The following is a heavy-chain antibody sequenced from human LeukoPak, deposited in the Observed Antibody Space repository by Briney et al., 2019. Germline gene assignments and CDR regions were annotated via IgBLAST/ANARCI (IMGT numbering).Heavy chain of an antibody. CDR1: GFTFSSYG. D-gene: IGHD3-10*01. J-gene: IGHJ1*01. V-gene: IGHV3-30*02. CDR2: IRYDGSNK. Sequence: GGSLRLSCAASGFTFSSYGMHWVRQAPGKGLEWVTFIRYDGSNKYYADSVKGRFTISRDNSKITLYLQMNSLRPEDTAVYYCARGGKIPLVGTRSSQYFQHWGQGTLVTVSS. CDR3: ARGGKIPLVGTRSSQYFQH.